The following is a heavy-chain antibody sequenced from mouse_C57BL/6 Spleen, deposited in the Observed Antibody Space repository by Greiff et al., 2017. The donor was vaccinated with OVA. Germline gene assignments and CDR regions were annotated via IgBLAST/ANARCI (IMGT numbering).Heavy chain of an antibody. CDR3: TRSPYGNYYAMDY. J-gene: IGHJ4*01. CDR1: GYTFTDYE. Sequence: QVHVKQSGAELVRPGASVTLSCKASGYTFTDYEMHWVKQTPVHGLEWIGAIDPETGGTAYNQKFKGKAILTADKSSSTAYMELRSLTSEDSAVYYCTRSPYGNYYAMDYWGQGTSVTVSS. D-gene: IGHD2-1*01. CDR2: IDPETGGT. V-gene: IGHV1-15*01.